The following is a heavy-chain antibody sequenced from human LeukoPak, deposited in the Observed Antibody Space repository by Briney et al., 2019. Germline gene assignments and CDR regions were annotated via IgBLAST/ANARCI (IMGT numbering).Heavy chain of an antibody. CDR3: ARDFLGDSGVLRFLEWSNYFDY. D-gene: IGHD3-3*01. J-gene: IGHJ4*02. CDR2: VSYDGSNK. Sequence: PGGSLRLSCAASGFTFSSYAMHWVRQAPGKGLEWVAVVSYDGSNKCYADSVKGRFTISRDNSKNTLYLQMNSLRAEDTAVYYCARDFLGDSGVLRFLEWSNYFDYWGQGTLVTVSS. V-gene: IGHV3-30-3*01. CDR1: GFTFSSYA.